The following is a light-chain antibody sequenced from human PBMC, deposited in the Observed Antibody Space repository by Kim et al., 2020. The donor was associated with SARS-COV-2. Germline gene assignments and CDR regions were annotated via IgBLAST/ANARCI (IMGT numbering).Light chain of an antibody. J-gene: IGKJ4*01. CDR3: QQRSDWVT. V-gene: IGKV3-11*01. Sequence: SLSPGERAILSCRASQSVSNYLAWYQQKPGQAPRLLIYDASNRATGIPARFSGFGSGTDFTLIISSLEPEDFAVYYCQQRSDWVTFGGGTKVDIK. CDR2: DAS. CDR1: QSVSNY.